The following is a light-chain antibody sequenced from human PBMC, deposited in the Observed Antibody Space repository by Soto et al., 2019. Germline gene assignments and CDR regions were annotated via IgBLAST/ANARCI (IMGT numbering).Light chain of an antibody. V-gene: IGKV3-11*01. J-gene: IGKJ1*01. CDR2: HAS. CDR1: QSVTNS. CDR3: QQRRT. Sequence: EIVLTQSPATLSLSPGERATLPCRASQSVTNSLAWYQQQPGQAPRLLIYHASNRATGVPARFSGSGSGTDFTLTISSLEPADFAVYYCQQRRTFGQGTKVDIK.